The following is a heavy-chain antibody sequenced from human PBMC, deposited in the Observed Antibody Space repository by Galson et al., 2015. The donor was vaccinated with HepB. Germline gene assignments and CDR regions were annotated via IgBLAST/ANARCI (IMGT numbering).Heavy chain of an antibody. J-gene: IGHJ5*02. CDR1: GGSISSYY. CDR2: IYYSGST. D-gene: IGHD3-10*01. Sequence: ETLSLTCTVSGGSISSYYWSWIRQPPGKGLEWIGYIYYSGSTNYNPSLKSRVTISVDTSKNQFSLKLSSVTAADTAVYYCATYHMVRGVRYNWFDPWGQGTLVTVSS. CDR3: ATYHMVRGVRYNWFDP. V-gene: IGHV4-59*08.